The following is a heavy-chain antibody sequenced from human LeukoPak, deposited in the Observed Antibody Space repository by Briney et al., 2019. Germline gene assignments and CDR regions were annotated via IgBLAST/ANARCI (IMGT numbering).Heavy chain of an antibody. D-gene: IGHD3-22*01. CDR1: GVTLSDHH. CDR3: ARDGAEGDNSAFDI. V-gene: IGHV3-72*01. J-gene: IGHJ3*02. CDR2: TRDRRRGYAT. Sequence: QPGGSLRLSCAASGVTLSDHHMDWFRQAPGKGLEWVGRTRDRRRGYATEYAASVKGRFTISRDDSKTLVYLQMNSLKTEDTAVYFCARDGAEGDNSAFDIWGQGTVVTVSS.